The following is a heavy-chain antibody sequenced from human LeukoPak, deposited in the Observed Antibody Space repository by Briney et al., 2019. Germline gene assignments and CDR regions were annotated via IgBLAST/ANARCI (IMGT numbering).Heavy chain of an antibody. D-gene: IGHD3-3*01. V-gene: IGHV4-59*01. CDR3: ARAPYYDFWSGYSDAFDI. Sequence: PSETLSLTCTVSGGSISSYYWSWIRQPPGKGLGWIGYIYYSGSTNYNPSLKSRVSISVDTSKNQFSLKLSSVTAADTAVYYCARAPYYDFWSGYSDAFDIWGQGTMVTVSS. J-gene: IGHJ3*02. CDR2: IYYSGST. CDR1: GGSISSYY.